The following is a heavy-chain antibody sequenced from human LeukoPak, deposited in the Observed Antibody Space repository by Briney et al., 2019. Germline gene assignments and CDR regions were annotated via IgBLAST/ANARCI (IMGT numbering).Heavy chain of an antibody. Sequence: GGSLRLSCAASRFTVSSNYMSWVRQAPGKGLEWVSVIYSGGSTYYADSVKGRFTISRDNSKNTVDLQMNSLRVEDTAVYYCAMRGNTWYDCWGQGTLVTVSS. J-gene: IGHJ4*02. CDR3: AMRGNTWYDC. D-gene: IGHD6-13*01. CDR2: IYSGGST. V-gene: IGHV3-53*01. CDR1: RFTVSSNY.